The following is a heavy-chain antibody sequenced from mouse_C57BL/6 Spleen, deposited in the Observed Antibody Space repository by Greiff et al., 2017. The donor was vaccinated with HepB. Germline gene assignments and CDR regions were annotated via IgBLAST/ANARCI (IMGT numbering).Heavy chain of an antibody. Sequence: VQLQQSGPELVKPGASVKISCKASGYAFSSSWMNWVKQRPGKGLEWIGRIYPGDGDTNYNGKFKGKATLTAAKSSSTAYMQLSSLTSEDSAVYFCARGGQLRPYYFDYWGQGTTLTVSS. CDR3: ARGGQLRPYYFDY. D-gene: IGHD3-2*02. CDR1: GYAFSSSW. V-gene: IGHV1-82*01. CDR2: IYPGDGDT. J-gene: IGHJ2*01.